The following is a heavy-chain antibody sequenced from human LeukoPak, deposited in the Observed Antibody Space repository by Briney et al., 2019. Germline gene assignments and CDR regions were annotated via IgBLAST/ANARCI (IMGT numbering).Heavy chain of an antibody. CDR3: ATDGMVRGPDAWFDS. V-gene: IGHV4-59*12. D-gene: IGHD3-10*01. J-gene: IGHJ5*01. CDR1: GGSISSYY. CDR2: IYYSGST. Sequence: SETLSLTCTVSGGSISSYYWSWIRQPPGKGLEWIGYIYYSGSTNCNPSLKSRVTMSVDTSKNQFSLKLSSVTAADTAVYYCATDGMVRGPDAWFDSWGQGTLVTVSS.